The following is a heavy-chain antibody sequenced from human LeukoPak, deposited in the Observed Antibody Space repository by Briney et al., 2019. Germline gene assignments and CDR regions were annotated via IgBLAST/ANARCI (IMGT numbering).Heavy chain of an antibody. J-gene: IGHJ4*02. CDR3: GKHDSASDY. D-gene: IGHD1-26*01. V-gene: IGHV3-30*02. CDR2: TRSGGSDK. Sequence: GGSLRLSCGASGFIFSNYGMHWVRQAPGKGLEWVAFTRSGGSDKYYTDSVKGRFTISRDNSKNTLYLQMNSLRAEDTAMYYCGKHDSASDYWGQGTLVTVSS. CDR1: GFIFSNYG.